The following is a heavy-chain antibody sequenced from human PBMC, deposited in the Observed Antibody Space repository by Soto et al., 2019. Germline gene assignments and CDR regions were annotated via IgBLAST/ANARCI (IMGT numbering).Heavy chain of an antibody. Sequence: QVQMVQSGAEVKKPGTSVKVSCKASGYAFINYAVTWVRQAPGEGLEWMGWISPSNDNSYSALKFQDRVTMSTETSSNTAYMELRRLTSDDTAVYYYSSEGGNTGTSDYWGQGTLVTVSS. J-gene: IGHJ4*02. CDR3: SSEGGNTGTSDY. CDR1: GYAFINYA. D-gene: IGHD1-7*01. V-gene: IGHV1-18*01. CDR2: ISPSNDNS.